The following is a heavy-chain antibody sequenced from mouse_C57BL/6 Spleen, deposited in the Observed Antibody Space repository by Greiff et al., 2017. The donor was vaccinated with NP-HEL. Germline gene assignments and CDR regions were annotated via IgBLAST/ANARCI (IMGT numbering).Heavy chain of an antibody. V-gene: IGHV1-52*01. D-gene: IGHD1-1*02. J-gene: IGHJ2*01. CDR1: GYTFTSYW. Sequence: QVQLQQPGAELVRPGSSVKLSCKASGYTFTSYWMHWVKQRPIQGLEWIGNIDPSDSETHYNQKFKDKATLTVDKSSSTAYMQLRSLTSEDSAVYYCARSPRGGPADYWGQGTTLTVSS. CDR3: ARSPRGGPADY. CDR2: IDPSDSET.